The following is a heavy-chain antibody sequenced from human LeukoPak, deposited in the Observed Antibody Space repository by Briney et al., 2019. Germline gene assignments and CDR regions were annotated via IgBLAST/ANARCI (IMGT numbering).Heavy chain of an antibody. CDR1: GGSITSSSYY. D-gene: IGHD3-22*01. CDR3: ARPSSGYYYDYMDV. J-gene: IGHJ6*03. Sequence: PSETLSLTCTVSGGSITSSSYYWGWIRQPPGKGLEWIGSFSYSGTAYFNPSLESRVTMSVDTSNNRVSLNVSSVTAADTGVYYCARPSSGYYYDYMDVWGKGTAVTVSS. V-gene: IGHV4-39*01. CDR2: FSYSGTA.